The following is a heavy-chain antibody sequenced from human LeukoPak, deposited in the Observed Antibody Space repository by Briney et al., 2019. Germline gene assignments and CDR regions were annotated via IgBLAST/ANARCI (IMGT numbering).Heavy chain of an antibody. J-gene: IGHJ4*02. V-gene: IGHV3-21*01. CDR1: GFTFSSYS. CDR2: ISSSSYI. D-gene: IGHD3-10*01. Sequence: GGSLRLSCAASGFTFSSYSMNWVRQAPGKGLEWVSSISSSSYIYYADSVKGRFTISRDNAKNSLYLQMNSLRAEDTAVYYCARVGRGYGSGSYYDYWGQGTLVTVSS. CDR3: ARVGRGYGSGSYYDY.